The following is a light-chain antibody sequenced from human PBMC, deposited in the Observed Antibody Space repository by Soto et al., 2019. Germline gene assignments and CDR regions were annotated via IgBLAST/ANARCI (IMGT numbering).Light chain of an antibody. Sequence: DIQMTQSPSSLSASVGDRVTITCRASQSISSYLNWYQQKPGKTPKLLIYSASSLQSGVPSRFSGSGSLTDFTLTISSLQPEDFETYYCQQSYSTPPMYTFGQGTQREIK. J-gene: IGKJ2*01. CDR1: QSISSY. V-gene: IGKV1-39*01. CDR3: QQSYSTPPMYT. CDR2: SAS.